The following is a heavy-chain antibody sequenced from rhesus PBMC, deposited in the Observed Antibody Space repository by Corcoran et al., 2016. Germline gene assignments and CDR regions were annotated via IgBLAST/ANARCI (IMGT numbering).Heavy chain of an antibody. CDR2: IYSRSGDT. D-gene: IGHD1-38*01. V-gene: IGHV4-106*01. CDR1: GGSISGDYG. J-gene: IGHJ4*01. CDR3: ARDGPPPNFLDY. Sequence: QVQLQESGPGLLKPAETLSLTCAVSGGSISGDYGWGWIRQPPGKGLEWIGTIYSRSGDTHYNPSLKSRVTISTDTSKNQISLKLSSVTAADTAVYYCARDGPPPNFLDYWGQGVLVTVSS.